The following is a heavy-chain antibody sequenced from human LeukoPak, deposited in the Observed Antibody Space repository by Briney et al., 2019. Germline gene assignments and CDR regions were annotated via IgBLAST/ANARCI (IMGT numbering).Heavy chain of an antibody. J-gene: IGHJ6*02. D-gene: IGHD2-2*01. V-gene: IGHV1-2*02. CDR1: GYTFTGYY. Sequence: GASVKVSCKASGYTFTGYYMHWVRQAPGQGLEWMGWINPNSGGTNYAQKFQGRVTMTRDTSISTAYMELSRLRSGDTAVYYCARETPDCSSTSCYYYYGMDAWGQGTTVTVSS. CDR2: INPNSGGT. CDR3: ARETPDCSSTSCYYYYGMDA.